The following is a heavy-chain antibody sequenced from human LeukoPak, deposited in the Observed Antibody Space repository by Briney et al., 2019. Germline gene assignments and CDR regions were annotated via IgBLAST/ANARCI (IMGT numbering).Heavy chain of an antibody. J-gene: IGHJ4*02. D-gene: IGHD3-22*01. V-gene: IGHV3-21*01. Sequence: PGGSLRLSCAASGFTFSSYSMNWVRQAPGKGLEWVSSISSSSSYIYYADSGKGRFTISRDNAKNSLYLQKTSLRAEDTAVYYCARGGNYDSSGYDGYWGQGTLVTVSS. CDR2: ISSSSSYI. CDR1: GFTFSSYS. CDR3: ARGGNYDSSGYDGY.